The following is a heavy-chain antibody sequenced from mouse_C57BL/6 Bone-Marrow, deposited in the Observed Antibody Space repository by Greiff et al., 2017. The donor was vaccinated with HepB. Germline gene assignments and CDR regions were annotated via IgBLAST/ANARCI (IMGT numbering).Heavy chain of an antibody. J-gene: IGHJ2*01. Sequence: QVQLKQSGAELAKPGASVKLSCKASGYTFTSYWMHWVKQRPIQGLEWIGNIDPSDSETHYNQKFKDKATLTVDKSSSTAYMQLSSLTSEDSAVYYCARSSTVVYFDYWGQGTTLTVSS. CDR3: ARSSTVVYFDY. V-gene: IGHV1-52*01. D-gene: IGHD1-1*01. CDR2: IDPSDSET. CDR1: GYTFTSYW.